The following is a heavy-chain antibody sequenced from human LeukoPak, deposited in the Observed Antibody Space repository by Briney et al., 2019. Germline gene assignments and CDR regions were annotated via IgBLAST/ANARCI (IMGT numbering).Heavy chain of an antibody. Sequence: GGSLRLSCAASGFTFSSYAMSWVRQAPGKGLEWVSAISGSGGSTYYADSVKGRFTISRDNSKNTLYLQMNSLSAEDTAVYYCAKARQWLFGFDYWGQGTLVTVSS. V-gene: IGHV3-23*01. CDR2: ISGSGGST. CDR1: GFTFSSYA. D-gene: IGHD6-19*01. J-gene: IGHJ4*02. CDR3: AKARQWLFGFDY.